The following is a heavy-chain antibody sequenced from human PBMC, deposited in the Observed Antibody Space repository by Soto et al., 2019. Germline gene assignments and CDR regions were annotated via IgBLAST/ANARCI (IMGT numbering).Heavy chain of an antibody. CDR2: IIPMFGTA. J-gene: IGHJ4*02. Sequence: QVQLVQSGAEVKKPGSSVKVSCKASGDTFSSYAINWVRQAPGQGLEWMGGIIPMFGTANYAQKFKGRVTSTAGESRSTVYMELSSLRSEDTAVYYCARVGPAHYYDSSGSYSPLDYWGQGTLVTVSS. CDR3: ARVGPAHYYDSSGSYSPLDY. V-gene: IGHV1-69*01. CDR1: GDTFSSYA. D-gene: IGHD3-22*01.